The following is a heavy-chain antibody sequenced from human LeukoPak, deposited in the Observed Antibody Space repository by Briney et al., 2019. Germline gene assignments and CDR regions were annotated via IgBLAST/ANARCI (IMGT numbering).Heavy chain of an antibody. Sequence: PGGSLRLSCAASGFTFSSYAMSWVRQAPGKGLEWVSAISGSGGSTYYADSVKGRFTISRDNSKNTVYLQMNSLRAEDTAVYYCARLHIEGDEEAEPWGQGTMVTVSS. CDR1: GFTFSSYA. CDR2: ISGSGGST. CDR3: ARLHIEGDEEAEP. J-gene: IGHJ3*01. V-gene: IGHV3-23*01. D-gene: IGHD5-12*01.